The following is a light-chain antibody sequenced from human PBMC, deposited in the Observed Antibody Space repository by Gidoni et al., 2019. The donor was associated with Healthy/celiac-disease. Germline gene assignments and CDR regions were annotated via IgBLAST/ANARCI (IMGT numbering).Light chain of an antibody. Sequence: EIVLTQSPGTLSLSPGERATLSCRASQSVSSSYLAWYQQKPGQAPRLLIYGASSRATGIPERFSGSGSGTDFTITISRLEPEDFAVYYCQQYGTFGGGTKVESK. CDR2: GAS. J-gene: IGKJ4*01. CDR3: QQYGT. V-gene: IGKV3-20*01. CDR1: QSVSSSY.